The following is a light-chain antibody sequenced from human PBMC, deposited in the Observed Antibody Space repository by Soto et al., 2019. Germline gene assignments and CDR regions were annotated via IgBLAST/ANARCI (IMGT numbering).Light chain of an antibody. Sequence: EIELTQSPGTLSLSPGERATLSCRASQSVSSSYLAWYQQKPGQAPRLLIYDASSRATGIPDRFSGSGSGTDCTLTISRLQPEDFAVYYCQQYASSPLTFGGGTKVDIK. V-gene: IGKV3-20*01. CDR2: DAS. CDR1: QSVSSSY. J-gene: IGKJ4*01. CDR3: QQYASSPLT.